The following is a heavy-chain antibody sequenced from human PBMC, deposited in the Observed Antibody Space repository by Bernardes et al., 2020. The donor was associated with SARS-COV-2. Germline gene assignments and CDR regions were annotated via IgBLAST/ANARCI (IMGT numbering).Heavy chain of an antibody. J-gene: IGHJ4*02. V-gene: IGHV1-2*02. D-gene: IGHD6-13*01. CDR2: INPNSGGT. CDR3: ARDASIAAAGTNFDY. Sequence: ASVKVSCKASGYTFTGYYMHWVRQAPGQGLEWMGWINPNSGGTNYAQKFQGRVTMTRDTSISTAYMELSRLRSDDTAVYYCARDASIAAAGTNFDYWGQGTLGTVSS. CDR1: GYTFTGYY.